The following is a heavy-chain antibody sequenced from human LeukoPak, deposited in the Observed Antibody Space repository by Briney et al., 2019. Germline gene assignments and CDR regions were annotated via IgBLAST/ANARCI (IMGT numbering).Heavy chain of an antibody. CDR1: GGSISSGDYY. V-gene: IGHV4-61*08. CDR2: IYYSGST. D-gene: IGHD2/OR15-2a*01. CDR3: ARTLSRPGGYAFDI. Sequence: SSETLSLTCTVSGGSISSGDYYWSWVRQPPGKGLEWIGYIYYSGSTNYNPSLKSRVTISVDTSKNQFSLKLSSVTAADTAVYYCARTLSRPGGYAFDIWGQGTMVTVSS. J-gene: IGHJ3*02.